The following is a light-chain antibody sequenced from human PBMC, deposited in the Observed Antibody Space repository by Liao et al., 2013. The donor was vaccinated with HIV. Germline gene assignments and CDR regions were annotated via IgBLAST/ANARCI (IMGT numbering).Light chain of an antibody. CDR3: QAWDRNTAI. Sequence: SYELIQPPSVSVSPGQTASITCSGDKLGDKYASWYQQKPGQSPVLVLYQDDKRPSGIPDRFAGSISGNTATLTISGTQTIDEADYYCQAWDRNTAIFGGGTKLTVL. J-gene: IGLJ2*01. V-gene: IGLV3-1*01. CDR2: QDD. CDR1: KLGDKY.